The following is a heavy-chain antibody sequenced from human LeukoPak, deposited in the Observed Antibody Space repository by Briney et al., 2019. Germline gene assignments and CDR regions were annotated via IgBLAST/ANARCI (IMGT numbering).Heavy chain of an antibody. Sequence: SVKVSCKASGGTFSGYAISWVRQAPGQGLEWMGGIIPIFGTANYAQKFQGRVTITADESTSTAYMELSSLRSEDTAVYYCARGRMGELSLYGEDWYFDLWGRGTLVTVTS. J-gene: IGHJ2*01. CDR3: ARGRMGELSLYGEDWYFDL. CDR1: GGTFSGYA. D-gene: IGHD3-16*02. CDR2: IIPIFGTA. V-gene: IGHV1-69*01.